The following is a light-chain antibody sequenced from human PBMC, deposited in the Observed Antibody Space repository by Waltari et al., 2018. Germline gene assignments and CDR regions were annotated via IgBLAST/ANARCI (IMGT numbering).Light chain of an antibody. CDR3: AAWDDRLSGPI. CDR2: KDS. Sequence: QSVLTQPPSASGTPGQRVTISCSGSHSNIGSNYVYWYQQLPGTAPKLLIYKDSRRTAGVLDRFSGAKSGTSASLAISGLRSEDEADYYCAAWDDRLSGPIFATGTKVTV. CDR1: HSNIGSNY. V-gene: IGLV1-47*01. J-gene: IGLJ1*01.